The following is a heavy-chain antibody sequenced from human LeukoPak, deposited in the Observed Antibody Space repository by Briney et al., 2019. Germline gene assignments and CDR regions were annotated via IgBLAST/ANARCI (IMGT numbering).Heavy chain of an antibody. V-gene: IGHV3-74*01. CDR3: VRDMGYYDKV. J-gene: IGHJ4*02. Sequence: GGSLRLSXATSGFTFSTSWMHWVRQAPGKGLVWVSRINTDGNTRDYADSVKGRFTISRDNAKNTLYLQMNSLRAEDTAVYYCVRDMGYYDKVWGQGTLVTVSS. CDR2: INTDGNTR. CDR1: GFTFSTSW. D-gene: IGHD3-22*01.